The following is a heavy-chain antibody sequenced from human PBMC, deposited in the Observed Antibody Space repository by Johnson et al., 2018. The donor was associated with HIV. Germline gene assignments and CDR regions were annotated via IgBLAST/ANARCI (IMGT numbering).Heavy chain of an antibody. Sequence: VQLVESGGGVVEPGRALRLSCAPSGFTFSDYGIHWVRQAPGKGLEWVAVISYDGSNKNYADSVKGRFTISRYNSKNTLYLQMNSLRAEDTAVYYCAKDGPIYCGGDCYYGRGSFDIWGQGTMVTVSS. J-gene: IGHJ3*02. CDR1: GFTFSDYG. CDR2: ISYDGSNK. V-gene: IGHV3-30*18. CDR3: AKDGPIYCGGDCYYGRGSFDI. D-gene: IGHD2-21*01.